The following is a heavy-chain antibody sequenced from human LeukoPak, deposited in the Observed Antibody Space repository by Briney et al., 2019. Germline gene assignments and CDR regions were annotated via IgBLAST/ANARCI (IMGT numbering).Heavy chain of an antibody. D-gene: IGHD6-19*01. CDR3: AREGYSSGRAGAFDI. V-gene: IGHV3-30*09. CDR1: GFIFNTYV. CDR2: ISHDGNVK. J-gene: IGHJ3*02. Sequence: GGSLRLSCAASGFIFNTYVFHWVRQAPGKGLEWVAVISHDGNVKLYADSVKGRFAISRDDSESTLYLYVDSLRTEDTAIYYCAREGYSSGRAGAFDIWGLGTMVIVSS.